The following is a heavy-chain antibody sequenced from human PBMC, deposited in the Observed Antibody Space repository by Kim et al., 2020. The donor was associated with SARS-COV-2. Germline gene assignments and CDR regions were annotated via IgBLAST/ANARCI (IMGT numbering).Heavy chain of an antibody. CDR1: GYTFTSYA. J-gene: IGHJ4*02. CDR3: ARSPVLLWFGEHYYFDY. D-gene: IGHD3-10*01. CDR2: INAGNGNT. V-gene: IGHV1-3*01. Sequence: ASVKVSCKASGYTFTSYAMHWVRQAPGQRLEWMGWINAGNGNTKYSQKFQGRVTITRDTSASTAYMELSSLRSEDTAVYYCARSPVLLWFGEHYYFDYWGQGTLVTVSS.